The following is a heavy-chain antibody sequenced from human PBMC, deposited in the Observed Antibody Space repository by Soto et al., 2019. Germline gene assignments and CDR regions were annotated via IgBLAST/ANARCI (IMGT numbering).Heavy chain of an antibody. D-gene: IGHD2-15*01. CDR3: ARIYCNTQHSARWSDQ. CDR2: IDPGDTYA. J-gene: IGHJ5*02. CDR1: GYTFTTFF. V-gene: IGHV5-10-1*01. Sequence: GEALNISCTVFGYTFTTFFISGVRQMPGEGLEWMGRIDPGDTYATYSPAFQGHVTISADKATNTAYLQWSSLKASDTEMYYCARIYCNTQHSARWSDQWGKGNMLSLSS.